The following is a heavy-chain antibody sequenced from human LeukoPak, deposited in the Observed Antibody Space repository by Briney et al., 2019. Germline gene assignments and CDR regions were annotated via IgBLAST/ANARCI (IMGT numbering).Heavy chain of an antibody. D-gene: IGHD1-26*01. CDR1: GFIVSGDF. J-gene: IGHJ4*02. Sequence: GGSLRLSCAASGFIVSGDFMSWVRQAPGKGLEWVSVIYSDGSTYYADSVKGRFTISRDNSKNTLDLQMTGLRAEDTTVYYCARERGRGRDSPWFDYWGQGTLVTVSS. CDR2: IYSDGST. V-gene: IGHV3-53*01. CDR3: ARERGRGRDSPWFDY.